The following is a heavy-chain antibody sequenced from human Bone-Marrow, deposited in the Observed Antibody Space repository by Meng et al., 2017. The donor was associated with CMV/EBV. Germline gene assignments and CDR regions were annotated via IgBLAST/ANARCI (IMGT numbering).Heavy chain of an antibody. J-gene: IGHJ2*01. CDR2: ISGSSGTT. D-gene: IGHD2-15*01. CDR3: ASDTAVDWYFDL. Sequence: GESLKISCAASGFTFSSYAMSWVRQAPGKGLEWVSAISGSSGTTYYADSVKGRFTISRDNSKNALYLQMKSLRAEDTAVYYCASDTAVDWYFDLWGHGTLVTVSS. V-gene: IGHV3-23*01. CDR1: GFTFSSYA.